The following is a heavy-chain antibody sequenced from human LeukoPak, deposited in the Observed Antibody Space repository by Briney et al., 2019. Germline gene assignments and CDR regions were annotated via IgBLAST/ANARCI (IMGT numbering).Heavy chain of an antibody. V-gene: IGHV1-18*01. Sequence: ASVTVSCTASGYTFTSYAISWVRQAPGQGLEWMGWFSAYNGNTNYAQMLQGRVTMTTDTSTSTAYMELRSLRSDDTAVYYCARDLADFWSDYSTGDYWGQGTLVTISS. J-gene: IGHJ4*02. D-gene: IGHD3-3*01. CDR3: ARDLADFWSDYSTGDY. CDR1: GYTFTSYA. CDR2: FSAYNGNT.